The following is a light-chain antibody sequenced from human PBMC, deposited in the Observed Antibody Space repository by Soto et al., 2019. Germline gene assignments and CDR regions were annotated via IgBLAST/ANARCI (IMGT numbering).Light chain of an antibody. J-gene: IGKJ4*01. CDR3: QQYYSYPLT. CDR2: AAS. Sequence: AIRMTQSPSSFSASTRDRVTITCRASQGISSYLAWYQQKPGKAPKLLIYAASTLQSGVPSRFSGSGAGTDFTLTISCLQSEDFATYYFQQYYSYPLTFGGGTKVEIK. V-gene: IGKV1-8*01. CDR1: QGISSY.